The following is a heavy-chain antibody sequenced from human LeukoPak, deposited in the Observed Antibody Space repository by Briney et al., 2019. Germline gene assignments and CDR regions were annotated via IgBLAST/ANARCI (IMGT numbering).Heavy chain of an antibody. V-gene: IGHV3-21*01. CDR2: ISSSSSYI. Sequence: PGGSLRLSCAASGFTFSSYSMNWVRQAPGKGLEWVSSISSSSSYIYYADSVKGRFTISRDNAKNSLYQQMNSLRAEDTAVYYCARSQSPTPVDTAAPAYWGQGTLVTVSS. J-gene: IGHJ4*02. CDR3: ARSQSPTPVDTAAPAY. D-gene: IGHD5-18*01. CDR1: GFTFSSYS.